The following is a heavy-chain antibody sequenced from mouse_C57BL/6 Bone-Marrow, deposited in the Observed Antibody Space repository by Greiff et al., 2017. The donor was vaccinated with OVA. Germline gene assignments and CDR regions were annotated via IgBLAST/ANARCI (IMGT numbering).Heavy chain of an antibody. CDR3: ARFQALITTVVATGNAMDY. J-gene: IGHJ4*01. D-gene: IGHD1-1*01. V-gene: IGHV1-9*01. Sequence: VQLVESGAELMKPGASVKLSCKATGYTFTGYWIEWVKQRPGHGLEWIGEILPGSGSTNYNEKFKGKATFTADTSSNTAYMQLSSLTTEDSAIYYCARFQALITTVVATGNAMDYWGQGTSVTVSS. CDR1: GYTFTGYW. CDR2: ILPGSGST.